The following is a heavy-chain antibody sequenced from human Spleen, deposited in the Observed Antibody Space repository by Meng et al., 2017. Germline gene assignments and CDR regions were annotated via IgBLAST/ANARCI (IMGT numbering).Heavy chain of an antibody. J-gene: IGHJ4*02. V-gene: IGHV4-4*02. CDR2: IEHSEGP. CDR3: ARGPTTMAHDFDY. D-gene: IGHD4-11*01. CDR1: GYSISRGHW. Sequence: QGQLQESGPGLVRASGTRSLTCAVSGYSISRGHWWSWVRQSPGKGLQWIGEIEHSEGPNYNPSLKSRVTISVDTSQNNLSLKLSSVTAADSAVYYCARGPTTMAHDFDYWGQGTLVTVSS.